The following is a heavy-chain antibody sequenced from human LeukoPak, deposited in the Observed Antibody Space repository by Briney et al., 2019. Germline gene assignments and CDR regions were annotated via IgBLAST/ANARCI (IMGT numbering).Heavy chain of an antibody. CDR1: GGSISSYY. Sequence: SETLSPTCTVSGGSISSYYWSWIRQPAGKGLEWIGRIYASGSTYYNPSLKSRVTMSVDTSKNQFSLRLTTVTAADTAVYYCARDSNLEYSSSRGLGRWGQGTLVTVSS. J-gene: IGHJ4*02. D-gene: IGHD6-6*01. CDR2: IYASGST. V-gene: IGHV4-4*07. CDR3: ARDSNLEYSSSRGLGR.